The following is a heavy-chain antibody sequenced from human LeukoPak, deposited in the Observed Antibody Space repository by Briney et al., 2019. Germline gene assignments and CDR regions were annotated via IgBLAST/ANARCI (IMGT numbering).Heavy chain of an antibody. CDR1: GFTFTSYW. J-gene: IGHJ6*03. CDR3: ARNGGYDYFVYYYYMDV. CDR2: IKQDGSEK. V-gene: IGHV3-7*01. Sequence: GGSLRLSCAASGFTFTSYWMSWVRQAPGKGLEWVANIKQDGSEKYYEDSVKGRFTISRDNAKNSLYLQMNSLGAEDTAVYYCARNGGYDYFVYYYYMDVWGKGTTVTVSS. D-gene: IGHD5-12*01.